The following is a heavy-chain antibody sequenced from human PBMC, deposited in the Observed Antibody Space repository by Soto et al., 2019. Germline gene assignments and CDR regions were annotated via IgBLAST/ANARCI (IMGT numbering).Heavy chain of an antibody. Sequence: GGSLRLSCAASGFSLNSYAMHWVRQAPGKGLEWVAVISYDGSNKFYGDSVKGRFTISRDNSKNTVYLQMDSLRTEDTAVYYCAKDLTTVRYYYHGMDVWGKGTTVTISS. CDR2: ISYDGSNK. V-gene: IGHV3-30-3*01. J-gene: IGHJ6*04. CDR1: GFSLNSYA. D-gene: IGHD4-17*01. CDR3: AKDLTTVRYYYHGMDV.